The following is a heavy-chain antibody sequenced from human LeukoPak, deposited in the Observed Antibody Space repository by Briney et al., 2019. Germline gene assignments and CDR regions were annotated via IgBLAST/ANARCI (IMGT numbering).Heavy chain of an antibody. Sequence: SETLSLTCAVYGGSFSGYYWSWIRQPPGKGLEWIGCIYYSGSTNYNPSLKSRVTISVDTSKNQFSLKLSSVTAADTAVYYCAREVPNYYDSSEKGMDVWGQGTTVTVSS. V-gene: IGHV4-59*01. CDR3: AREVPNYYDSSEKGMDV. CDR2: IYYSGST. CDR1: GGSFSGYY. J-gene: IGHJ6*02. D-gene: IGHD3-22*01.